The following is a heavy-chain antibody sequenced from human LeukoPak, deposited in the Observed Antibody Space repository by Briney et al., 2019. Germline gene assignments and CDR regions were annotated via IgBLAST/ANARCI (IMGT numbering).Heavy chain of an antibody. V-gene: IGHV4-4*02. CDR1: SRSDTSTNW. CDR2: AHLDWST. D-gene: IGHD3-3*01. CDR3: AREGGFYRPLVY. J-gene: IGHJ4*02. Sequence: SDTQSLTRGVSSRSDTSTNWWTWVRQPPGNGLEWIGEAHLDWSTNYKPSLKNRLIMSVHLHEHHIPLKLHPETGGDTAVYYCAREGGFYRPLVYSGEGTLVSVSS.